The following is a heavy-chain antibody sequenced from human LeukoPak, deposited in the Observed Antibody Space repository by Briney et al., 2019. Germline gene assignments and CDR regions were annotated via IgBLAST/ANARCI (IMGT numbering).Heavy chain of an antibody. CDR3: AREGSSHSFDN. J-gene: IGHJ4*02. D-gene: IGHD6-6*01. V-gene: IGHV1-46*01. Sequence: GASVKVSCKASGYTFTSYYMHWVRQAPGQGLEWMGIINPSGGSTSYAQKFQGRVTMTRDMSTSTVYMELSGLRSEDTAVFYCAREGSSHSFDNWGQGTLVTVSS. CDR1: GYTFTSYY. CDR2: INPSGGST.